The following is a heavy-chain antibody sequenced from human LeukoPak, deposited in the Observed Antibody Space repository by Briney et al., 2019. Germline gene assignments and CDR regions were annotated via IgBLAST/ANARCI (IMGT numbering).Heavy chain of an antibody. CDR1: GFTFSSFA. CDR2: ISGSGGNT. J-gene: IGHJ4*02. CDR3: AKGRARIAAASDY. V-gene: IGHV3-23*01. D-gene: IGHD6-13*01. Sequence: PGGSLRLSCAASGFTFSSFAMSWVRQAPGKGLEWVSVISGSGGNTYYADSVKGRFTISRDNSKNTLYLQMNSLRAEDTAVYYCAKGRARIAAASDYWGQGTLVTVSS.